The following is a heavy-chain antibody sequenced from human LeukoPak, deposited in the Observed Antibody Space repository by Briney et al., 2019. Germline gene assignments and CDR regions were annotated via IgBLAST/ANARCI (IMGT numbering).Heavy chain of an antibody. Sequence: ASVKVSCKASGYTFTSYAMHWVRQAPGQRLEWMGWINAGNGNTKYSQKFQGRVTITRDTSASTAYMELSSLRSEDTAVYYCARGGSGSAHYFDYWAREPWSPSPQ. J-gene: IGHJ4*02. D-gene: IGHD3-10*01. CDR2: INAGNGNT. CDR1: GYTFTSYA. V-gene: IGHV1-3*01. CDR3: ARGGSGSAHYFDY.